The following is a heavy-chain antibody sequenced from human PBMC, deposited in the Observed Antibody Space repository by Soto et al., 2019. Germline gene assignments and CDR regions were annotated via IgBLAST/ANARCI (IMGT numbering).Heavy chain of an antibody. Sequence: GGSLRLSCAASGFTFSSYAMSWVRQAPGKGLEWVSAISGSGGSTYYADSLKGRFTISRDNSKNTLYLQMNSLRAEDTAVYYCAKALPYYDILTGYPSYYFDYWGQGTLVTVSS. CDR1: GFTFSSYA. V-gene: IGHV3-23*01. CDR2: ISGSGGST. CDR3: AKALPYYDILTGYPSYYFDY. D-gene: IGHD3-9*01. J-gene: IGHJ4*02.